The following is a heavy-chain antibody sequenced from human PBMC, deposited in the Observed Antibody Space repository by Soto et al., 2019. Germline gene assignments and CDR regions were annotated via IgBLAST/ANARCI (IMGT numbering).Heavy chain of an antibody. CDR3: TTGRDDLLY. Sequence: EVQLVESGGGLVKPGGSLRLSCAVSGFTFDKVWMNWVRQAPGKGLEWVGRIKSKTDGGTTDYAAPVKGRFTISRDHSINMLYLQMNSLKTEDTSMYFCTTGRDDLLYWRQGTLVTVSS. V-gene: IGHV3-15*07. D-gene: IGHD1-26*01. J-gene: IGHJ4*02. CDR1: GFTFDKVW. CDR2: IKSKTDGGTT.